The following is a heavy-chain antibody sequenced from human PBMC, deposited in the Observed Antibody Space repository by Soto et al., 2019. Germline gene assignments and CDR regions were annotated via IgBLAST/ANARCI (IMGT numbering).Heavy chain of an antibody. CDR3: ACIFSGGHSYGFYYYGMDV. J-gene: IGHJ6*02. D-gene: IGHD5-18*01. Sequence: SETLSLTCAVYGGSFSGYYWTWIRQPPGTGLEWIGEINHSGSTNYNPSLKSRVTISVDTSKNQFSLKLSSVTAADTAVYYCACIFSGGHSYGFYYYGMDVWGQGTTVTVSS. V-gene: IGHV4-34*01. CDR1: GGSFSGYY. CDR2: INHSGST.